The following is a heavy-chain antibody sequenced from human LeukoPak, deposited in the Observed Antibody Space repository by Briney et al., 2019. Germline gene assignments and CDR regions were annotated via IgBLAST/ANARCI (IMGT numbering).Heavy chain of an antibody. J-gene: IGHJ4*02. CDR1: GFTFSSYA. D-gene: IGHD7-27*01. CDR3: ARGSPAGANFDY. Sequence: GWSLRLSCAASGFTFSSYAVHWVRQAPGKGLEWVAFISYDGTNKFYADSVKGRFPISRDNSDNTLYLQMKSLRPDDTAVFYCARGSPAGANFDYWGQGTLVTVSS. V-gene: IGHV3-30-3*01. CDR2: ISYDGTNK.